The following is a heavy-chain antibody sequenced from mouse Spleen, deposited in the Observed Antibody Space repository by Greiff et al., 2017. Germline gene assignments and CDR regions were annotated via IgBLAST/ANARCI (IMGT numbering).Heavy chain of an antibody. Sequence: QVQLQQPGAELVKPGASVKLSCKASGYTFTSYWMHWVKQRPGQGLEWIGEIDPSDSYTNYNQKFKGKATLTVDKSSSTAYMQLSSLTSEDSAVYYCARRSSGPFYYFDYWGQGTTLTVSS. CDR1: GYTFTSYW. CDR3: ARRSSGPFYYFDY. D-gene: IGHD3-1*01. V-gene: IGHV1-69*02. J-gene: IGHJ2*01. CDR2: IDPSDSYT.